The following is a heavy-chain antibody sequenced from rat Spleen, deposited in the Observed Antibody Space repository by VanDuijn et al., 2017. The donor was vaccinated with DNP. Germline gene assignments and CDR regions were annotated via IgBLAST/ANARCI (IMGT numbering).Heavy chain of an antibody. V-gene: IGHV5-25*01. CDR1: GFTFSDYY. Sequence: EVRLVESGGGLVQPGRSLKLSCAASGFTFSDYYMAWVRQAPTKGLEWVTSISPSGGGTYYRDSVKGRFTISRDNANRTLYLQMNSLKSEDTATSYCTRQYYYSGDDNWFAYWGQGTLVTVSS. CDR2: ISPSGGGT. J-gene: IGHJ3*01. D-gene: IGHD1-1*01. CDR3: TRQYYYSGDDNWFAY.